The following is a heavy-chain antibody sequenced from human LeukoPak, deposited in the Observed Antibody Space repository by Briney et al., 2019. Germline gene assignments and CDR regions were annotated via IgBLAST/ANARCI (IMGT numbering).Heavy chain of an antibody. V-gene: IGHV3-23*01. CDR2: ISGSGGST. CDR3: SRPRGYSYGYADY. Sequence: PGGSLRLSCAASGFTFSSYAMSWVRQAPGKGLEWVSAISGSGGSTYYADSVKGRFTISRDNAKNSLYLQMNSLRAEDTAVYYCSRPRGYSYGYADYWGQGTLVTVSS. CDR1: GFTFSSYA. D-gene: IGHD5-18*01. J-gene: IGHJ4*02.